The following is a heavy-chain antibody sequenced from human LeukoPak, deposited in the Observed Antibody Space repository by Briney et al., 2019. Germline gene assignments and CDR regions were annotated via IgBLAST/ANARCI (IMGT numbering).Heavy chain of an antibody. J-gene: IGHJ4*02. CDR3: AREIAAAGTFDY. CDR1: GASISSYY. Sequence: SETLSLTCTVSGASISSYYWSWIRQPPGKGLEWIGYIYYSGSTNYNPSLKSRVTISVDTSKNQFSLKLSSVTAADTAVYYCAREIAAAGTFDYWGQGTLVTVSS. CDR2: IYYSGST. V-gene: IGHV4-59*01. D-gene: IGHD6-13*01.